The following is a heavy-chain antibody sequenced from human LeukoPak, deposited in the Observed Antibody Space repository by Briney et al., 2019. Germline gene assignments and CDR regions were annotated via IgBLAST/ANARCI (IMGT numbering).Heavy chain of an antibody. CDR3: AKHKGAGSRYSYSMDV. D-gene: IGHD6-13*01. J-gene: IGHJ6*03. Sequence: GGSLRLSCAASGFTFVTFAMGWVRRAPGKGLEWVSTISGSGGGTYYADSVKGRFTISRDNSKNTLYLQMNSLRAEDTAVYYCAKHKGAGSRYSYSMDVWGKGATVTVSS. CDR1: GFTFVTFA. CDR2: ISGSGGGT. V-gene: IGHV3-23*01.